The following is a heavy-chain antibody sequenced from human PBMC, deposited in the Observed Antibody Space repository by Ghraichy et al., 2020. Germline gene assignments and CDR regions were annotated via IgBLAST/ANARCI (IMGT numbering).Heavy chain of an antibody. J-gene: IGHJ5*01. CDR3: ARLNVEMATITGWFDP. CDR1: GGSISSSSYY. V-gene: IGHV4-39*01. CDR2: IYYSGST. Sequence: SETLSLTCTVSGGSISSSSYYWGWIRQPPGKGLEWIGSIYYSGSTYYNPSLKSRVTISVDTSKNQFSLKLSSVTAADTAVYYCARLNVEMATITGWFDPWGQGTLVTVSS. D-gene: IGHD5-24*01.